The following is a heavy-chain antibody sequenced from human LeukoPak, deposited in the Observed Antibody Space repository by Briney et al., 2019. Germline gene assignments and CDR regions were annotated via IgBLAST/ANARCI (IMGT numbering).Heavy chain of an antibody. CDR1: GYTFTSYG. J-gene: IGHJ5*02. D-gene: IGHD3-3*01. V-gene: IGHV1-18*01. CDR3: ASERTYYDFWSGPYGGGEYNWFDP. CDR2: ISAYNGNT. Sequence: GASVKVSCKASGYTFTSYGISWVRQAPGQGLEWMGWISAYNGNTNYAQKLQGRVTMTTDTSTSTAYMELSSLRSEDTAVYYCASERTYYDFWSGPYGGGEYNWFDPWGQGTLVTVSS.